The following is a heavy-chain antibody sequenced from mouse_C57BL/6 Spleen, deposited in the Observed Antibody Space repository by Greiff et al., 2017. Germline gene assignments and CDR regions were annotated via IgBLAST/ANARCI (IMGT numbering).Heavy chain of an antibody. D-gene: IGHD1-1*01. V-gene: IGHV2-9-1*01. CDR1: GFSLTSYA. J-gene: IGHJ4*01. CDR3: ARNYGSSSYAMDY. Sequence: VKLVESGPGLVAPSQSLSITCTVSGFSLTSYAISWVRQPPGKGLEWLGVIWTGGGTNYNSALKSRLSISKDNSKSQVFLKMNSLQTDDTARYYCARNYGSSSYAMDYWGQGTSVTVSS. CDR2: IWTGGGT.